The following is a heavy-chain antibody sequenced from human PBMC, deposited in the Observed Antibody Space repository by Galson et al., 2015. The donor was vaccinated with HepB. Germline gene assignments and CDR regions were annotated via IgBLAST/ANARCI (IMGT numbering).Heavy chain of an antibody. CDR2: ISAYNGNT. J-gene: IGHJ5*02. CDR1: GYTFTSYG. V-gene: IGHV1-18*01. Sequence: SVKVSCKASGYTFTSYGISWVRQAPGQGLEWMGWISAYNGNTNYAQKLQGRVTMTTDTSTSTAYMELRSLRSDDTAVYYCARDVLNYDFWSGYYHNWFDPWGQGTLVTVSS. D-gene: IGHD3-3*01. CDR3: ARDVLNYDFWSGYYHNWFDP.